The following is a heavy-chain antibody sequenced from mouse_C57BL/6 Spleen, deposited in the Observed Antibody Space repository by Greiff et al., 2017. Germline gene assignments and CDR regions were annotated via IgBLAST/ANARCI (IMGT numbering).Heavy chain of an antibody. CDR3: AIDEYDDNYAMDD. Sequence: QVQLQQPGAELVKPGASVKVSCKASGYTFTSYWLTWVKQRPGQGLEWIGRIHPSDSDTNYNQKFKGTATLAVDKSASTAYMQRSSLTSEDSAVYYCAIDEYDDNYAMDDWGQGTSVTVSS. J-gene: IGHJ4*01. CDR2: IHPSDSDT. D-gene: IGHD2-4*01. CDR1: GYTFTSYW. V-gene: IGHV1-74*01.